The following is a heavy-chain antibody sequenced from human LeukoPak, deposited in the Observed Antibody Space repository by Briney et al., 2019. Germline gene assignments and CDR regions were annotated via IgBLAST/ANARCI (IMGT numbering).Heavy chain of an antibody. Sequence: GRSLRLSCAASGFIFGSYPMHWVRQAPGKGLEWVAVVSYDGSSENYADSVNGRFTISRDNSKNTLYLQMNSLRAEDTAVFYCARDGVGTAFDLWGQGTMVTVSS. CDR1: GFIFGSYP. V-gene: IGHV3-30*01. D-gene: IGHD1-26*01. J-gene: IGHJ3*01. CDR2: VSYDGSSE. CDR3: ARDGVGTAFDL.